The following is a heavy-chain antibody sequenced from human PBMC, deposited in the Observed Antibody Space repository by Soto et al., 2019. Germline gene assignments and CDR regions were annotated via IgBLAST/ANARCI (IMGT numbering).Heavy chain of an antibody. D-gene: IGHD5-18*01. CDR3: ARRGYTFGYDY. J-gene: IGHJ4*02. CDR1: GFTFSDSY. Sequence: PGGSLRLSCAASGFTFSDSYMSWIRQAPGKGLEWVSTIRSTTGYTNYAASVKGRFTVSRDNAENSLSLQMNALRADDTALYYCARRGYTFGYDYWGRGTLVTVSS. CDR2: IRSTTGYT. V-gene: IGHV3-11*06.